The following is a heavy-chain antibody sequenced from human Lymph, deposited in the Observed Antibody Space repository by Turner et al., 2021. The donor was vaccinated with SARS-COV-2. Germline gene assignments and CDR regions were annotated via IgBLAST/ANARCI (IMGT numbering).Heavy chain of an antibody. J-gene: IGHJ4*02. D-gene: IGHD1-1*01. Sequence: EVQLLESGGGLVQPGGSLRLSCAAYGFTFSSYAMSWVRQAPGKVLQWVSAISSSGGSTYYADSVKGRFTISRDNSKNTLYLQMNSLRAEDTAVYYCAKDPNWYILSAIDYWGQGTLVTVSS. CDR1: GFTFSSYA. CDR2: ISSSGGST. V-gene: IGHV3-23*01. CDR3: AKDPNWYILSAIDY.